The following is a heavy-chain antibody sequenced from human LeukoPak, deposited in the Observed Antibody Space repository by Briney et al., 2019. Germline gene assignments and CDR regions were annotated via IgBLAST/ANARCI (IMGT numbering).Heavy chain of an antibody. CDR1: GFAFSTYS. Sequence: GGSLRLSCAASGFAFSTYSLSWVRQAPGKGLEWVSSISSSSYIYYADSVKGRFTISRDNAKNSLYLQMNSLRAEDMAVYSCARVAAGAETHTLHYHYMDVWGKGTTVTVSS. CDR2: ISSSSYI. D-gene: IGHD6-13*01. V-gene: IGHV3-21*01. J-gene: IGHJ6*03. CDR3: ARVAAGAETHTLHYHYMDV.